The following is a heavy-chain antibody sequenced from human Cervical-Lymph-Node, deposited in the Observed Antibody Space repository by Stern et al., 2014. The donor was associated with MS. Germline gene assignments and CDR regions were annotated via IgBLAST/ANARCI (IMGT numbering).Heavy chain of an antibody. J-gene: IGHJ4*02. CDR3: ARGGGVEADY. Sequence: EVQLVESGGGLVKPGGSLRISCAASGFTFSHYTMIWVRQAPGKGLEWFSSISRNTNFIYYADSVEGRFTISRDNANNSLYLQMNSLRTEDTAVYYCARGGGVEADYWGQGTLVTVSS. V-gene: IGHV3-21*06. D-gene: IGHD3-10*01. CDR1: GFTFSHYT. CDR2: ISRNTNFI.